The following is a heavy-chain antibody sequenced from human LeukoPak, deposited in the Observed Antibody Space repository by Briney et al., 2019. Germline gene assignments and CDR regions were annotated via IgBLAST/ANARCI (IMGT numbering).Heavy chain of an antibody. V-gene: IGHV4-59*01. J-gene: IGHJ4*02. D-gene: IGHD5-18*01. CDR3: ARGWGRGYSYTLSR. CDR1: GGSISSYY. CDR2: IYYSGST. Sequence: SETLSLTCTVSGGSISSYYWSWIRQPPGKGLEWIGYIYYSGSTNYNPSLKSRVTISVVTSKNQFSLKLGSVTAADTAVYYCARGWGRGYSYTLSRWGQGTLVTVSS.